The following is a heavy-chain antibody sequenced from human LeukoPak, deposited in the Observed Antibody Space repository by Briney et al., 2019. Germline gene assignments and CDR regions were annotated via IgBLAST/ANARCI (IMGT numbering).Heavy chain of an antibody. Sequence: PGRSLRLSCAASGFTFSSYGMHWVRQAPGKGLEWVAVISYDGSNKYYADSVKGRFTISRDNSKNTLYLQMNSLRAEDTAVYYCAKSPLEGSGWYEYCFDPWGQGTLVTVSS. V-gene: IGHV3-30*18. CDR1: GFTFSSYG. J-gene: IGHJ5*02. D-gene: IGHD6-19*01. CDR3: AKSPLEGSGWYEYCFDP. CDR2: ISYDGSNK.